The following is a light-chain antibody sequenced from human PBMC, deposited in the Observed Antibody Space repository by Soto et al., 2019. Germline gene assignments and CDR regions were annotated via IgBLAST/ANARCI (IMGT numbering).Light chain of an antibody. CDR3: QTWGTGPYVV. Sequence: QLVLTQSPSASASLGASVKLTCTLSSGHSSYAIAWHQQQPEKGPRYLMKLNSDGSHSKGDEIPDRFSGSSSGAERYLTISSLQSEDEADYYCQTWGTGPYVVFGGGTQLTVL. CDR1: SGHSSYA. CDR2: LNSDGSH. V-gene: IGLV4-69*01. J-gene: IGLJ2*01.